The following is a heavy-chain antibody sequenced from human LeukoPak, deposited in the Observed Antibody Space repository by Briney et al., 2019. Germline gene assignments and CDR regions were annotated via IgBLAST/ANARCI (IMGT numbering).Heavy chain of an antibody. D-gene: IGHD2-2*01. Sequence: ASMKVSCKASGYTFTGYYMHWVRQAPGQGLEWMGWINPDSGGTNYAQNFQGRVTLTRDTSISTACMELSRLRSDDTAVYYCARDRGGYCSSTSCLSDFDYWGQGTLVTVSS. CDR3: ARDRGGYCSSTSCLSDFDY. CDR1: GYTFTGYY. CDR2: INPDSGGT. J-gene: IGHJ4*02. V-gene: IGHV1-2*02.